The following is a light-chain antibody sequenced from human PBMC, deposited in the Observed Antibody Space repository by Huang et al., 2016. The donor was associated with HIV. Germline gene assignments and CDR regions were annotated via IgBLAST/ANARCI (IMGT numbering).Light chain of an antibody. V-gene: IGKV1-39*01. Sequence: DIQMTQSPFSLSASVGDRVTITCRASQSISSYLNWYQQKPGKAPKSLIYAASTLQSGIPSRCIGSGAETDFTLTITSLQPEDFATYDGQQTDIIPITFGQGTKLEIK. CDR2: AAS. J-gene: IGKJ2*01. CDR3: QQTDIIPIT. CDR1: QSISSY.